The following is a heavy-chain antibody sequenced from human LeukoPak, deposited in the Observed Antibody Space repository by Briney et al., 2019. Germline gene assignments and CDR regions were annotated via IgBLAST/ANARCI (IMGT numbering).Heavy chain of an antibody. D-gene: IGHD5-18*01. V-gene: IGHV4-59*01. CDR1: GGSISSYY. J-gene: IGHJ3*02. Sequence: SETLSLTCTVSGGSISSYYWSWIRQPPGKGLEWIGYIYYSGSTNYNPSLKSRVTISVDTSKNQFSLKLSSVTAADTAVYYCARDQGRGYSYGYSLDDVFDIWGQGTMVTVSS. CDR2: IYYSGST. CDR3: ARDQGRGYSYGYSLDDVFDI.